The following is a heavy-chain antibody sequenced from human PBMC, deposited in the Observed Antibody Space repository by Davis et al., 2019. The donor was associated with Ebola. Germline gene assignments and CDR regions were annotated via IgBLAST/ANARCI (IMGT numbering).Heavy chain of an antibody. J-gene: IGHJ4*02. CDR2: IDPSDSYT. CDR1: GYSFTRYW. CDR3: ARPSSGYEASFDY. Sequence: GESLKISCKGSGYSFTRYWISWVRQMPGKGLEWMGRIDPSDSYTNYSPSFQGQVTTSADKSINSAYLQWNSLRASDTAIYYCARPSSGYEASFDYWGQGTLVTVSS. V-gene: IGHV5-10-1*04. D-gene: IGHD3-22*01.